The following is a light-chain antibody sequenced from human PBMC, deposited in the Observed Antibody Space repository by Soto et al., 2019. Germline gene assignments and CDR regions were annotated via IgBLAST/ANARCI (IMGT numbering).Light chain of an antibody. CDR1: QSVSSNY. CDR3: QQRSSWPLT. Sequence: EIVLHQSPRTLPLSSGERAALSCRASQSVSSNYLAWYPQKPGQAPRLLIYGASDRATGIPDRFSGSGSGTDFTLTISSLEPEDFAVYFCQQRSSWPLTFGGGTKVDIK. J-gene: IGKJ4*02. CDR2: GAS. V-gene: IGKV3D-20*02.